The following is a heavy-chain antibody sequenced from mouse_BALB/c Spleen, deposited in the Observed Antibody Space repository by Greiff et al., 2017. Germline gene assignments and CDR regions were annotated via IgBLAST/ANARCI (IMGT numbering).Heavy chain of an antibody. CDR1: EYEFPSHD. CDR3: ARRGYCGYFDD. V-gene: IGHV5-2*01. Sequence: EVKLMESGGGLVQPGESLKLSCESNEYEFPSHDMSWVRKTPEQRLELVAAINSDGGSTYYPDTMERRFIISRDTTKKTLYLQMSSLRSEDTALYYCARRGYCGYFDDWGAGTTVTVSS. CDR2: INSDGGST. J-gene: IGHJ1*01. D-gene: IGHD2-3*01.